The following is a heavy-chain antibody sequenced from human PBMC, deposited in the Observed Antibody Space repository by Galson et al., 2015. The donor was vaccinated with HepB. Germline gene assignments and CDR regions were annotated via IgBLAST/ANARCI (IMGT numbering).Heavy chain of an antibody. Sequence: SLRLSCAASSFTVSSYGMSWVRQAPGKGLEWVSAISPSGDNTYYADSVKGRFTISRDNSKSPLYLQMNSLRADDTAVYYCAILRHSESSYFRWGPKPPQYYYHGMDVWGQGTTVTVSS. V-gene: IGHV3-23*01. CDR1: SFTVSSYG. CDR2: ISPSGDNT. D-gene: IGHD1-26*01. J-gene: IGHJ6*02. CDR3: AILRHSESSYFRWGPKPPQYYYHGMDV.